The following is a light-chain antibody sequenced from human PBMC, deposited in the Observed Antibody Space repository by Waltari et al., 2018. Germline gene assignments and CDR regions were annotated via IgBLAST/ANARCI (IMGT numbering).Light chain of an antibody. J-gene: IGLJ2*01. CDR3: NSYTSSNTLV. CDR2: DVS. Sequence: QSALTQPASVSGSPGQSITISCTGTSSDLGSYNYVSWYQQHPGKAPKLMIYDVSNPPSGVSSRFSGSKSGNTASLTICGLQTEDEADYYCNSYTSSNTLVFGGGTKLTVL. CDR1: SSDLGSYNY. V-gene: IGLV2-14*03.